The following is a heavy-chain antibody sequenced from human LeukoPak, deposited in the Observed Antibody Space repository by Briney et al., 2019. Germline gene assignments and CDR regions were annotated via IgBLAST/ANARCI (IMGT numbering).Heavy chain of an antibody. Sequence: SETLSLTCTVSGGSISSYYWSWIRQPAGKGLEWIGRIYTSGSTNYNPSLKSRVTMSVDTSKNQFSLKLSSVTAADTAVYYCARGIRGYSSCPSPPNWFDPWGQGTLVTVSS. CDR1: GGSISSYY. D-gene: IGHD6-13*01. V-gene: IGHV4-4*07. CDR2: IYTSGST. J-gene: IGHJ5*02. CDR3: ARGIRGYSSCPSPPNWFDP.